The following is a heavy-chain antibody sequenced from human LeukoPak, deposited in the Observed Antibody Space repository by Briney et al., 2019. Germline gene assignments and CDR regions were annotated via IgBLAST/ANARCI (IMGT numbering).Heavy chain of an antibody. Sequence: GASVKVSCKVSGYTLTELSMHWVRQAPGKGLEWMGGFDPEDGETIYAQKFQGRVTMTEDTSTDTAYMELSSLRSEDTAVYYCARVQSGLRFLEWLPALSSYFDYWGQGTLVTVSS. J-gene: IGHJ4*02. CDR3: ARVQSGLRFLEWLPALSSYFDY. V-gene: IGHV1-24*01. CDR2: FDPEDGET. CDR1: GYTLTELS. D-gene: IGHD3-3*01.